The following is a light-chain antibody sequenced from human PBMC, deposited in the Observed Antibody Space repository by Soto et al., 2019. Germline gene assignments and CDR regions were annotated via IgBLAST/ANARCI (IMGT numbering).Light chain of an antibody. J-gene: IGKJ3*01. CDR3: QQYNKWPLFT. CDR2: SAS. V-gene: IGKV3-15*01. Sequence: EIVLTQSPAILSVSPGRGATLSCRASQSVSSNLAWYQQRPGQAPRLLIYSASTRATGIPARFSGSGSGTEFTLPISSLQSEDFAVYYCQQYNKWPLFTFGPGTRVDIK. CDR1: QSVSSN.